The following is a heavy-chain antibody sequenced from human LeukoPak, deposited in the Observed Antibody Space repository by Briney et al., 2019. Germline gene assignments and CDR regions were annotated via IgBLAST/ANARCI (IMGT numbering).Heavy chain of an antibody. CDR1: GFTFSSYA. CDR3: ARDGPIAAALGT. CDR2: ISGTGDNT. V-gene: IGHV3-23*01. D-gene: IGHD6-13*01. J-gene: IGHJ5*02. Sequence: PGRSLRLSCAASGFTFSSYAMSWVRQAPGKGLEWVSGISGTGDNTYYADSVKGRFTISRDNSKNTLYLQMNSLRAEDTAVYYCARDGPIAAALGTWGQGTLVTVSS.